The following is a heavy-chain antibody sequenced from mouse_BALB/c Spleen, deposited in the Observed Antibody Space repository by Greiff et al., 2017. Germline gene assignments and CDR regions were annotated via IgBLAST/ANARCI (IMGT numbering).Heavy chain of an antibody. V-gene: IGHV5-6-3*01. Sequence: DVKLVESGGGLVQPGGSLKLSCAASGFTFSSYGMSWVRQTPDKRLELVATINSNGGSTYYPDSVKGRFTISRDNAKNTLYLQMSSLKSEDTAMYYCARDREVRRGDPYYFDYWGQGTTLTVSS. J-gene: IGHJ2*01. CDR1: GFTFSSYG. CDR3: ARDREVRRGDPYYFDY. CDR2: INSNGGST. D-gene: IGHD2-14*01.